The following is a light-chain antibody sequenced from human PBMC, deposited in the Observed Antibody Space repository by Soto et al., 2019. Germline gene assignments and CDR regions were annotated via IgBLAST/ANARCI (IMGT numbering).Light chain of an antibody. Sequence: QSALTQPASVSGSPGQSITISCTGTSSDVGGYNYVSWYQQHPGNVPKLMIYEVSSRPAGVSNRFSGSKSGNTASLTISGLQAEDEDDYYCLSKGDSLTYVFGTGTKLTVL. CDR1: SSDVGGYNY. V-gene: IGLV2-14*01. CDR2: EVS. CDR3: LSKGDSLTYV. J-gene: IGLJ1*01.